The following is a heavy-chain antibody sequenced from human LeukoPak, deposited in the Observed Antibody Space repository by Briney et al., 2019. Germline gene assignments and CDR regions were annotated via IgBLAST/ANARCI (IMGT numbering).Heavy chain of an antibody. CDR3: VIGVGWQPDY. V-gene: IGHV4-59*02. CDR1: GDSVTGYY. Sequence: SETLSLTCTVLGDSVTGYYLNWVRQPPGKGLEWIRHIYKIGTTNYNPSLKSRLTISADTSKNQFSLKLRSVTAADTAVYYCVIGVGWQPDYWGQGALVTVSS. CDR2: IYKIGTT. D-gene: IGHD2-15*01. J-gene: IGHJ4*02.